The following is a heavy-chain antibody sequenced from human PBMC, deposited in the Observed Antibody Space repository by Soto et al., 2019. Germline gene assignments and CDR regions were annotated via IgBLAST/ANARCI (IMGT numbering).Heavy chain of an antibody. CDR3: SRIRTSMIVVVSDY. Sequence: GGSLRLSCTASGFTFGDYAMSWFRRAPGKGLEWVGFIRSKTFGGTTEYAAAVKGRFIISRDDSKSIAYLQMDSLKTEDTAVYYCSRIRTSMIVVVSDYWGQGTLVTVSS. V-gene: IGHV3-49*03. J-gene: IGHJ4*02. D-gene: IGHD3-22*01. CDR2: IRSKTFGGTT. CDR1: GFTFGDYA.